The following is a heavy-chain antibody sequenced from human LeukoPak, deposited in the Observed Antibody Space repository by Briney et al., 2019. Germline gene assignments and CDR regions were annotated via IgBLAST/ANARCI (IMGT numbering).Heavy chain of an antibody. CDR1: GGSISNYF. J-gene: IGHJ4*02. Sequence: SETLSLTCTVSGGSISNYFWNWIRQLPGKGLEWLGCVYYSGSTKYNPSLKSRVTILLDTSKNEFSLRLSSVTAADTAVYYCARNYPPDYWGQGTLVTVSS. CDR2: VYYSGST. D-gene: IGHD3-10*01. CDR3: ARNYPPDY. V-gene: IGHV4-59*01.